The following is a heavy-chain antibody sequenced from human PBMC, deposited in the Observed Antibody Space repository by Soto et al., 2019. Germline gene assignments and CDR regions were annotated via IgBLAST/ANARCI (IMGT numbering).Heavy chain of an antibody. J-gene: IGHJ4*02. V-gene: IGHV3-30-3*01. CDR2: ISYDGSNK. CDR1: GFTFSSYA. Sequence: QVQLVESGGGVVQPGRSLRLSCAASGFTFSSYAMHWVRQAPGKGLEWVAVISYDGSNKYYADSVKGRFTISRDNSKNTLYLQMNSLRAEDTAVYYCARDRGLDGGWPTFDYWGQGTLVTVSS. D-gene: IGHD6-19*01. CDR3: ARDRGLDGGWPTFDY.